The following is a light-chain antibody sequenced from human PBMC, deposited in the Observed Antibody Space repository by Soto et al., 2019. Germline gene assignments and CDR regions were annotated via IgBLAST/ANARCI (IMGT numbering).Light chain of an antibody. V-gene: IGKV1-5*03. CDR3: QQYNDNWT. Sequence: DIQMTQSPSTLSASVGDRVTITCRASQSISSWLAWYQQKPGTAPKLLLYKASTLQSGVPSRFSGSGSGTEFTLTISSLQPDDSATYYCQQYNDNWTFGQGTKGEIK. CDR1: QSISSW. J-gene: IGKJ1*01. CDR2: KAS.